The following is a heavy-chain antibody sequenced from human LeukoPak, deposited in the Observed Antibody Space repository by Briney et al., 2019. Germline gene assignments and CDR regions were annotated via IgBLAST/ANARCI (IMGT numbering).Heavy chain of an antibody. CDR3: ARGTGCLDH. V-gene: IGHV6-1*01. CDR2: TFYRSKWFN. Sequence: SQTLSLTCAISGDSVSSKSASWNWIRQSPSRGLEWLGRTFYRSKWFNDYALSVKSRITINPETSKNQFSLHLTSVTPDDTAVYYCARGTGCLDHWGQGTLVTVSS. D-gene: IGHD3/OR15-3a*01. CDR1: GDSVSSKSAS. J-gene: IGHJ4*02.